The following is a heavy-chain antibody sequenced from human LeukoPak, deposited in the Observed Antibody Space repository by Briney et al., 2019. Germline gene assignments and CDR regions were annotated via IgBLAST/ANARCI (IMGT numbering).Heavy chain of an antibody. Sequence: SVKVSCKASGGTFSSYAISWVRQAPGQGLEWMGRIIPIFGTANYAQKFQGRVTITTDESTSTTYMELSSLRSEDTAVYYCARDHDILTGYLDYWGQGTLVTVSS. CDR2: IIPIFGTA. CDR1: GGTFSSYA. D-gene: IGHD3-9*01. J-gene: IGHJ4*02. CDR3: ARDHDILTGYLDY. V-gene: IGHV1-69*05.